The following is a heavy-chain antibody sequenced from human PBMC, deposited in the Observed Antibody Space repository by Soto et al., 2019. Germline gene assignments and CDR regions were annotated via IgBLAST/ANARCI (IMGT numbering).Heavy chain of an antibody. V-gene: IGHV4-4*02. CDR1: GGSISSSNW. D-gene: IGHD3-10*01. Sequence: SETLSLTCAVSGGSISSSNWWSWVRQPPGKGLEWIGEIYHSGSTNYNPSLKSRVTISVDKSKNQFSLKLSSVTAADTAVYYCARVLWFGEPYYYYGMDVWGQGTTVTVSS. J-gene: IGHJ6*02. CDR2: IYHSGST. CDR3: ARVLWFGEPYYYYGMDV.